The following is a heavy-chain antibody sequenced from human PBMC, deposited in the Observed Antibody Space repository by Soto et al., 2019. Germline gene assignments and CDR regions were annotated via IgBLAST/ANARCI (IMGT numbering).Heavy chain of an antibody. J-gene: IGHJ1*01. CDR1: GFDFKTYA. CDR3: ARSLEDYSTNNFYDP. V-gene: IGHV3-23*01. CDR2: ISQTGGTS. D-gene: IGHD3-3*01. Sequence: LRLSCVTSGFDFKTYAMTWIRHIPGKGLQWVSTISQTGGTSYYVDSVRGRFTISRDNSDNVLFLQMDALRIEDTAMYYCARSLEDYSTNNFYDPWGQGTLVTVSS.